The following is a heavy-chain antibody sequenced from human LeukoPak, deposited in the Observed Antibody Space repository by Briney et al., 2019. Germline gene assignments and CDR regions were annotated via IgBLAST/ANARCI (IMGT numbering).Heavy chain of an antibody. CDR1: GFTFSSYA. V-gene: IGHV3-23*01. CDR3: AKGLDYYYGMDV. D-gene: IGHD3-16*01. Sequence: GGSLRLSCAASGFTFSSYAMSWVRQDPGKGLEWVSAISGSGGSTYYADSVKGRFTISRDNSKNTLYLQMNSLRAEDTAVYYCAKGLDYYYGMDVWGQGTTVTVSS. J-gene: IGHJ6*02. CDR2: ISGSGGST.